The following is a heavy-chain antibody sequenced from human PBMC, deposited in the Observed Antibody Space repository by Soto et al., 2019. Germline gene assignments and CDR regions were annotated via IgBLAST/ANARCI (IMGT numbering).Heavy chain of an antibody. J-gene: IGHJ4*02. D-gene: IGHD7-27*01. CDR3: ARDPKTSGGQHWAFNYFDS. CDR2: ISYDGPNK. V-gene: IGHV3-30-3*01. Sequence: QVQLVESGGGVVQPGRSLRLSCAASGFSFSISPMHWVRQAPGKGPEGVALISYDGPNKFYADSVKGRFTISRDNSKSPLYLQVDSLRPADAAVYYCARDPKTSGGQHWAFNYFDSWGQRTLVTVSS. CDR1: GFSFSISP.